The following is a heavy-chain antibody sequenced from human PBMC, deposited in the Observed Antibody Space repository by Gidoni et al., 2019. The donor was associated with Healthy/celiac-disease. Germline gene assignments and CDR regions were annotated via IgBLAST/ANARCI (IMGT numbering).Heavy chain of an antibody. CDR2: ISGSGGST. Sequence: EVQLLESGGGLVQLGGSLSLSRAASGVTVRSNGMTWGRQPQGKGLEWVSAISGSGGSTYYADSVKGRFTISRDKSKNTLSLQMNSLRAEDTAVYYCAKGYGSGSSTSFDYWGQGTLVTVSS. D-gene: IGHD3-10*01. J-gene: IGHJ4*02. CDR1: GVTVRSNG. V-gene: IGHV3-23*01. CDR3: AKGYGSGSSTSFDY.